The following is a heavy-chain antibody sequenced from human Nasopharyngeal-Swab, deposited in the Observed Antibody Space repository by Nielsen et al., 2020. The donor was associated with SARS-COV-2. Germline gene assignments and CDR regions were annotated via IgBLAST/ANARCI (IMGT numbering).Heavy chain of an antibody. CDR3: ARDHPHTAIDY. J-gene: IGHJ4*02. V-gene: IGHV3-21*01. CDR2: ISSSSSYI. D-gene: IGHD5-18*01. Sequence: VRQAPGKGLEWVSSISSSSSYIYYADSVKGRFTISRDNAKNSLYLQMNSLRAEVTAVYYCARDHPHTAIDYWGQGTLVTVSS.